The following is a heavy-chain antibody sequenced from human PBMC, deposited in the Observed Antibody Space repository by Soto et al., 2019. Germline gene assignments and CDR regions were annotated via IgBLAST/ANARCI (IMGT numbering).Heavy chain of an antibody. CDR2: ISSSSSTI. V-gene: IGHV3-48*01. D-gene: IGHD6-13*01. CDR3: ARARGIAAASAFGY. J-gene: IGHJ4*02. CDR1: GFTFSSYS. Sequence: GGSLRLSCAASGFTFSSYSMNWVRQAPGKGLEWVSYISSSSSTIYYADSVKGRFTISRDNAKNSLYLQMNSLRAEDTAVYYCARARGIAAASAFGYWGQGTLVTVSS.